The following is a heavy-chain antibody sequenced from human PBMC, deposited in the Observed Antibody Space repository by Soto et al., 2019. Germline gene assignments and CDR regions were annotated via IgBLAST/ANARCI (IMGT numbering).Heavy chain of an antibody. CDR1: GYTFTSYA. CDR3: ARESDTAMVFHYYYGMGV. CDR2: INAGNGNT. V-gene: IGHV1-3*01. D-gene: IGHD5-18*01. J-gene: IGHJ6*02. Sequence: VASVKVSCEASGYTFTSYAMHWVRQAPGQRLEWMGWINAGNGNTKYSQKFQGRVTITRDTSASTAYMELSSLRSEDTAVYYCARESDTAMVFHYYYGMGVWGQGTTVTVSS.